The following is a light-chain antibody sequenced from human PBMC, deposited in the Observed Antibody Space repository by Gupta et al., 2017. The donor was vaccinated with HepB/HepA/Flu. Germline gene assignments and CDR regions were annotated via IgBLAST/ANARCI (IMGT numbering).Light chain of an antibody. CDR2: WAS. CDR3: QQYYSSPLT. J-gene: IGKJ4*01. CDR1: QNVLWSSNNKNF. V-gene: IGKV4-1*01. Sequence: DIVMTQSPDSLTVSLGERATINCKSSQNVLWSSNNKNFLSWYQQKPGQPPKLIITWASVRESGVPDRFSGSGSVTDFTLTINSLQAEDVAVYYCQQYYSSPLTFGGGTKVEIK.